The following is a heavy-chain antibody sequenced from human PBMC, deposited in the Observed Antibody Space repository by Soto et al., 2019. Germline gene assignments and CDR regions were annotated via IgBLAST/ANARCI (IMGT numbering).Heavy chain of an antibody. Sequence: QVQLVESGGGVVQPGASLRVSCAASGFDFNSYAMHWVRQAPGKGLEWMGVISNDGSNVYYADFVKGRFTISRDRSKNPLFWKGHGQRGDNPGIYYWAKATLAPTIGPYPRDVGGKGTTVPFSS. V-gene: IGHV3-30*18. CDR2: ISNDGSNV. CDR3: AKATLAPTIGPYPRDV. D-gene: IGHD3-3*02. CDR1: GFDFNSYA. J-gene: IGHJ6*04.